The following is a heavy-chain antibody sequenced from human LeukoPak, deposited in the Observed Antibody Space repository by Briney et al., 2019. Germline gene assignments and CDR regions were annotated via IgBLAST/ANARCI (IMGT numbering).Heavy chain of an antibody. J-gene: IGHJ4*02. Sequence: GGSLRLSCAASGFTFSSYSMNWVRQAPGKGLEWVSSISSSSSYIYYADSVKGRFTISRDNSKNTLYLQMNSLRAEDTAVYYCARDSGSSGYYPDLDYWGQGALVTVSS. CDR3: ARDSGSSGYYPDLDY. CDR1: GFTFSSYS. V-gene: IGHV3-21*01. CDR2: ISSSSSYI. D-gene: IGHD3-22*01.